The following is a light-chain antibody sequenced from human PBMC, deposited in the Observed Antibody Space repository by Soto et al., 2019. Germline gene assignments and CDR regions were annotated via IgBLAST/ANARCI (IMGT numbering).Light chain of an antibody. CDR3: SSYGGSNTVV. V-gene: IGLV2-8*01. J-gene: IGLJ2*01. CDR1: SSDVGGYNY. CDR2: EVS. Sequence: QSVLTQPPSASGSPGQSVTISCTGSSSDVGGYNYVSWYQQHPGKAPKLMIYEVSKRPSGVPDRLSGSKSGNTASLTVSWLQPEDEADFYCSSYGGSNTVVFGTGPKLT.